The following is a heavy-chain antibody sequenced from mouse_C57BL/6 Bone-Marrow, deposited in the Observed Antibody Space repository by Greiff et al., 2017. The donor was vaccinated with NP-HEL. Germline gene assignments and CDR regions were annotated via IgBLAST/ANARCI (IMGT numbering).Heavy chain of an antibody. CDR3: ARIGYGNYFDY. CDR1: GYSITSYY. Sequence: VQLKQSGPGLVKPSQTLSLTCSVTGYSITSYYWNWVRKFPGNKLEYMGYISYSGSTYYNPSLKSRISITRDTSKNQYDLQLNSVTTEDTATYYCARIGYGNYFDYWGRGTTLTVSS. V-gene: IGHV3-8*01. D-gene: IGHD2-1*01. J-gene: IGHJ2*01. CDR2: ISYSGST.